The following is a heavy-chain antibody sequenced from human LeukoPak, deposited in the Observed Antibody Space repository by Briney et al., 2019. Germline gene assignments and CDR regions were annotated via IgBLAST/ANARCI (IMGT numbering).Heavy chain of an antibody. J-gene: IGHJ4*02. V-gene: IGHV4-34*01. CDR3: ARFDYGSGSLFDY. Sequence: SGTLSLTCAVYGGSFSGYYWSWIRQPPGKGLEWIGEINHSGSTNYNPSLKSRVTISVDTSKNQFSLKLSSVTAADTAVYYCARFDYGSGSLFDYWGQGTLVTVSS. CDR1: GGSFSGYY. D-gene: IGHD3-10*01. CDR2: INHSGST.